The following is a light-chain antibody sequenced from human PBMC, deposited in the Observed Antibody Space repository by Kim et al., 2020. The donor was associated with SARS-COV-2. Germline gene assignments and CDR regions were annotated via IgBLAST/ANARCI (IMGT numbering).Light chain of an antibody. J-gene: IGLJ3*02. CDR3: VLYIGSGIRV. CDR1: SGSVSTTYY. V-gene: IGLV8-61*01. CDR2: NTN. Sequence: QTVVTQEPSFSVSPGGTVTLTCGLSSGSVSTTYYPSWYQQTPGQAPHTLIYNTNTRSSGVPDRFSGSILGNKAALTITGAQADDESYYYCVLYIGSGIRVFGGGTQLTVL.